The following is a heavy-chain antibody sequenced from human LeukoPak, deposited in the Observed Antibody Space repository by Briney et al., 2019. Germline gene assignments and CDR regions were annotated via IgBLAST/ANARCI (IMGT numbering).Heavy chain of an antibody. CDR2: IYYSGNT. CDR1: GGSLSSYY. V-gene: IGHV4-59*01. CDR3: ARAPLDCSGGSCYDDAFDI. Sequence: SETLSPTCTVSGGSLSSYYWSWIRQPPGKGLEWIGYIYYSGNTNYNPSLKSRVTISVDTSKNQFSLKLSSVTAADTAVYYCARAPLDCSGGSCYDDAFDIWGQGTMVTVSS. J-gene: IGHJ3*02. D-gene: IGHD2-15*01.